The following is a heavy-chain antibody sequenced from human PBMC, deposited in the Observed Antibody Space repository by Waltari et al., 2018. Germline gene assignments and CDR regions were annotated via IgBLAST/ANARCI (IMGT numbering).Heavy chain of an antibody. CDR1: GGSLRDESSY. CDR3: ARGGVNYTNWFDP. V-gene: IGHV4-39*01. J-gene: IGHJ5*02. CDR2: ISYSGTT. D-gene: IGHD2-8*01. Sequence: QLRLQESGPGLVKPSETLSVTCIVSGGSLRDESSYWGWLRQSPVKGLEWIGHISYSGTTFYNPSLMSRVTLSVDTLKNQFSLEMTSLTAADTAVYYCARGGVNYTNWFDPWGQGTPVTVSS.